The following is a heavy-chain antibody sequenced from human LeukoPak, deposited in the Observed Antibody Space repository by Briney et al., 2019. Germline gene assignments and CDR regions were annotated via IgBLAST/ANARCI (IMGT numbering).Heavy chain of an antibody. CDR1: GFTFSSYG. Sequence: GGSLRLSCAASGFTFSSYGMHWVRQAPGKGLEWVSVIYSGGSTYYADSVKGRFTISRDSSKNTLYLQMNSLRAEDTAIYYCAKDDGSGWYQIDYWGQGTLVTVSS. CDR2: IYSGGST. V-gene: IGHV3-NL1*01. D-gene: IGHD6-19*01. J-gene: IGHJ4*02. CDR3: AKDDGSGWYQIDY.